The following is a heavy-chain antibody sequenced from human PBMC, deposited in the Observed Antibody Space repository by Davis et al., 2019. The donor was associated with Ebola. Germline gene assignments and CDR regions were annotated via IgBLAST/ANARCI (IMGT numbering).Heavy chain of an antibody. Sequence: ESLKISCEASGFTLSYYWMHWVRQAPGKGLVWVARINRDGSYTNYADSVKGRFTISRDNSKNTLYLQMNGLRVEDTAIYYCAKDTSNIWFDIWGQGTNVTVSS. CDR1: GFTLSYYW. J-gene: IGHJ3*02. CDR2: INRDGSYT. CDR3: AKDTSNIWFDI. D-gene: IGHD1-26*01. V-gene: IGHV3-74*01.